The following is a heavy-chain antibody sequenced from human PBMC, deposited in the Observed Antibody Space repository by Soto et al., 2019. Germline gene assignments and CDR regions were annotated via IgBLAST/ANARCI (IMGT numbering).Heavy chain of an antibody. CDR2: ISSSGSTI. Sequence: QVQLVESGGGLVKPGGSLRLSCAASGFTFTDYYMSWIRQAPGKGLEWVSYISSSGSTIYYANSVKGRFTISRDNAKNSLYLQISSLSADDTAVYYCERVLLFYGGFDPWGQGPMVTVSS. D-gene: IGHD2-21*02. J-gene: IGHJ5*02. CDR3: ERVLLFYGGFDP. V-gene: IGHV3-11*01. CDR1: GFTFTDYY.